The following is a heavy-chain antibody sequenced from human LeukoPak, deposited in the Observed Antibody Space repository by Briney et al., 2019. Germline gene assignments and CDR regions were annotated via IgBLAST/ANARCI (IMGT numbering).Heavy chain of an antibody. V-gene: IGHV5-51*01. J-gene: IGHJ4*02. D-gene: IGHD5-18*01. CDR1: GYHFTSYW. Sequence: GESLKISCKGSGYHFTSYWIGWVRQMPGKGLEWMGIIYPGDSDTRYSPSFQGQVTISADKSISTPYLQWRSLKASDTAMYYCARHWANTAMVQYWGQGTLVTVSS. CDR3: ARHWANTAMVQY. CDR2: IYPGDSDT.